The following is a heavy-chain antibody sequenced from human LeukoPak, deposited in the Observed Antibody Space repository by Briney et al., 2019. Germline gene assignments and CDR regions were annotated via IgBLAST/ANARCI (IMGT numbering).Heavy chain of an antibody. Sequence: ATVKISCKVSGYTFTDYYMHWVQQAPGKGLEWMGLVDPEDGETIYAEKFQGRVTITADTSTDTAYMELSSLRSEDTAVYYCARREGNYEPNYYYMDVWGKGTTVTVSS. CDR1: GYTFTDYY. CDR2: VDPEDGET. CDR3: ARREGNYEPNYYYMDV. J-gene: IGHJ6*03. D-gene: IGHD1-7*01. V-gene: IGHV1-69-2*01.